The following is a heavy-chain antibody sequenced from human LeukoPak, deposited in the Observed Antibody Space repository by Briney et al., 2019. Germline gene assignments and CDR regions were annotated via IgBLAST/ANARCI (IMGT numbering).Heavy chain of an antibody. Sequence: ASVKVSCKASGYTFTSYYMHWVRQAPGQGLEWMGIINPSGGSTSYAQKFQGRVTMTRDTSTSTVYMELSSLRSEDTAVYYCARAVVVVAATKSNWFVPWGQGTLVTVSS. CDR3: ARAVVVVAATKSNWFVP. V-gene: IGHV1-46*01. D-gene: IGHD2-15*01. J-gene: IGHJ5*02. CDR1: GYTFTSYY. CDR2: INPSGGST.